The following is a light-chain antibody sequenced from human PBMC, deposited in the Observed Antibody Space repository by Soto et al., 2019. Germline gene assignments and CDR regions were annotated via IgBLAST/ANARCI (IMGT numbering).Light chain of an antibody. CDR2: DVS. Sequence: QSALTQPRSVSGSPGQSVTISCTGTSGDVGGYNYVSWYQQHPGKAPKLMIYDVSKRPSWVPDRFSGSKSGNTASLTISGXXXXXXXXYXCCSYAXXXTXXXVFGXGT. CDR3: CSYAXXXTXXXV. J-gene: IGLJ3*02. V-gene: IGLV2-11*01. CDR1: SGDVGGYNY.